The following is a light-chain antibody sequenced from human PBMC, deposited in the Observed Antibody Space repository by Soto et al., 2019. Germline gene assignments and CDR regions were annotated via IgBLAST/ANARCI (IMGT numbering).Light chain of an antibody. CDR1: KLGDKY. V-gene: IGLV3-1*01. J-gene: IGLJ2*01. Sequence: SYELTQPPSVSVSPGQTASITCSGDKLGDKYACWYQQKPGQSPVLVIYQDSKRPSGIPERFSGSKSGNTATLTISGTQAMDEAYYYCQAWDSSTVVFGGGTKVTVL. CDR2: QDS. CDR3: QAWDSSTVV.